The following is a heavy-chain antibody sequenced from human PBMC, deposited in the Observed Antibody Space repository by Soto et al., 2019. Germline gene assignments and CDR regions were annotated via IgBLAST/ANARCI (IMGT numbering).Heavy chain of an antibody. J-gene: IGHJ5*02. CDR2: IYYSGST. CDR3: ARDGGYCSSTSCYRGRWFDP. CDR1: GGSISSGGYY. D-gene: IGHD2-2*02. Sequence: SETLSLTCTVSGGSISSGGYYWSWIRQHPGKGLEWIGYIYYSGSTYYNPSLKSRVTISVDTSKNQFSLKLSSVTAADTAVYYCARDGGYCSSTSCYRGRWFDPWGQGTLVSVSS. V-gene: IGHV4-31*03.